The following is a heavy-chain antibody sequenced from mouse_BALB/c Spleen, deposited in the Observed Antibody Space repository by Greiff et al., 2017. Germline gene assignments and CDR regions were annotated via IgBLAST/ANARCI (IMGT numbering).Heavy chain of an antibody. CDR3: ARGRGYGNVFAY. CDR2: ISDGGSYT. Sequence: EVHLVESGGGLVKPGGSLKLSCAASGFTFSDYYMYWVRQTPEKRLEWVATISDGGSYTYYPDSVKGRFTISRDNAKNNLYLQMSSLKSEDTAMYYCARGRGYGNVFAYWGQGTLVTVSA. V-gene: IGHV5-4*02. D-gene: IGHD2-1*01. CDR1: GFTFSDYY. J-gene: IGHJ3*01.